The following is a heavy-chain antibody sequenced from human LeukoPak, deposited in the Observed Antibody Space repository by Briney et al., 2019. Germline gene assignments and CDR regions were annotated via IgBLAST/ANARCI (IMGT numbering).Heavy chain of an antibody. CDR2: IYYSGST. CDR3: VRRPLPYGGNLFDY. CDR1: GGSISSYY. V-gene: IGHV4-39*01. J-gene: IGHJ4*02. D-gene: IGHD4-23*01. Sequence: PSETLSLTCTVSGGSISSYYWGWIRQPPGKGLEWIGSIYYSGSTYYNPSLKSRVTISVDTSKNQFSLKLSSVTAADTAVYYCVRRPLPYGGNLFDYWGQGTLVTVSS.